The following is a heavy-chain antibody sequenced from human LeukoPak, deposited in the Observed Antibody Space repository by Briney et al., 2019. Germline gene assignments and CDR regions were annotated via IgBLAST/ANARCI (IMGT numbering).Heavy chain of an antibody. CDR2: ILYGGST. Sequence: SETLSLTGTVSGVSVSNTGYSWGWIRQPPGKGLEWIGNILYGGSTYYNPSLKSRVTMSLDTSKNQFSLRLTSVTAADTAVYYCARGGGIYLFDPWGQGTLVTVSS. J-gene: IGHJ5*02. D-gene: IGHD1-26*01. V-gene: IGHV4-39*01. CDR3: ARGGGIYLFDP. CDR1: GVSVSNTGYS.